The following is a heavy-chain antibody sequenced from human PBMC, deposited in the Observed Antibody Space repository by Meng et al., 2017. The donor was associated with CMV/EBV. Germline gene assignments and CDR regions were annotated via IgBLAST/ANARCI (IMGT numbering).Heavy chain of an antibody. CDR1: GGSFSGYY. CDR2: INHSGST. D-gene: IGHD3-22*01. J-gene: IGHJ3*02. Sequence: QLQVQRWGSGLLKPSATRSLPCACSGGSFSGYYWSWIRQLPGKGLEWIGEINHSGSTNYNQSLKSRVTISVDTSKNQFSLKLSSVTAADTAVYYCARGPLYDTYAFDIWGQGTMVTVSS. CDR3: ARGPLYDTYAFDI. V-gene: IGHV4-34*01.